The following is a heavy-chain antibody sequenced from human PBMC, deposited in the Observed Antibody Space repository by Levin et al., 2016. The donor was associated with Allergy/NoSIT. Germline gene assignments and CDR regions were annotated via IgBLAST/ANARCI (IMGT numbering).Heavy chain of an antibody. J-gene: IGHJ4*02. Sequence: VRQMPGKGLEWMGRIDPSDSYTNYSPSFQGHVTISADKSTTTAYLQWSSLKASDTGMYYCARQEGTYSEIDYWGQGSLVTVSS. D-gene: IGHD1-26*01. CDR3: ARQEGTYSEIDY. V-gene: IGHV5-10-1*01. CDR2: IDPSDSYT.